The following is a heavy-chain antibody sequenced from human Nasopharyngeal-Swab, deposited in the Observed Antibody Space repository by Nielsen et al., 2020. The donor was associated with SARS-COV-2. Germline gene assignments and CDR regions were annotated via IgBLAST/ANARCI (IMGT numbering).Heavy chain of an antibody. CDR1: GFTFSTYS. Sequence: GGSLRLSCAASGFTFSTYSMNWVRQAPGKGLEWVSSISSSSSYIYYADSLKGRFTISRDNAKNSLYLQMNSLRAEDTAVYCCARDRDGFIYYYYGMDVWGQGTTVTVSS. D-gene: IGHD3-10*01. J-gene: IGHJ6*02. CDR2: ISSSSSYI. V-gene: IGHV3-21*01. CDR3: ARDRDGFIYYYYGMDV.